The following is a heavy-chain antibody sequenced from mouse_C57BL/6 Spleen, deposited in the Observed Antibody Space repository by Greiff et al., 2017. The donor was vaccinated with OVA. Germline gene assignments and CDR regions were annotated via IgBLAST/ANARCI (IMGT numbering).Heavy chain of an antibody. CDR1: GYTFTSYW. CDR2: IYPSDSET. D-gene: IGHD1-1*02. Sequence: QVQLKQPGAELVRPGSSVKLSCKASGYTFTSYWMDWVKQRPGQGLEWIGNIYPSDSETHYNQKFKDKATLTVDKSSSTAYMQLSSLPSEDSAVYYCARLEYGYYYAMDYWGQGTSVTVSS. V-gene: IGHV1-61*01. CDR3: ARLEYGYYYAMDY. J-gene: IGHJ4*01.